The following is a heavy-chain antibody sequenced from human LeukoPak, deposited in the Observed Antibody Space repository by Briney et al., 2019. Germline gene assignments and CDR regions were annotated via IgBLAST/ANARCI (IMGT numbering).Heavy chain of an antibody. V-gene: IGHV1-18*01. CDR2: ISAYNGNT. CDR3: ARDRITVRYFDWLSRFDY. J-gene: IGHJ4*02. CDR1: GHTFTSYG. Sequence: ASVKVSCKASGHTFTSYGISWVRRAPGQGLEWMGWISAYNGNTNYAQKLQGRVTMTTDTSTSTAYMELRSLRSDDTAVYYCARDRITVRYFDWLSRFDYWGQGTLVTVSS. D-gene: IGHD3-9*01.